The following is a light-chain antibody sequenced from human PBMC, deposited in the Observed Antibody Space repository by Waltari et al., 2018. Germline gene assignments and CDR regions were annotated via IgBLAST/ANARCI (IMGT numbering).Light chain of an antibody. CDR1: QSVSSN. V-gene: IGKV3-15*01. Sequence: EIVMTQSPATLSVSPGERAPLSCRASQSVSSNLAWYQQKPGQAPRLLIYGASTRATDIPARFSGSGSGTEFTLTISSLQSGDFAVYYCQQYNNWPRTFGQGTKVEIK. J-gene: IGKJ1*01. CDR3: QQYNNWPRT. CDR2: GAS.